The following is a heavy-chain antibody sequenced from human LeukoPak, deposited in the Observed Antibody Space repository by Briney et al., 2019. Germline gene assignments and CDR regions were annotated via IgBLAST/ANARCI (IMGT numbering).Heavy chain of an antibody. D-gene: IGHD1-26*01. J-gene: IGHJ4*02. CDR2: INDNGGQR. V-gene: IGHV3-23*01. CDR3: AKTQWKVGANDYFDY. Sequence: PGGSLRLACAASGFAVNNYAMTWVRQAPGKGLEWVSNINDNGGQRNYADSVEGRFPISRDNSKNMMFLQMDSLRAEDTAVYYCAKTQWKVGANDYFDYWGQGILVIVSS. CDR1: GFAVNNYA.